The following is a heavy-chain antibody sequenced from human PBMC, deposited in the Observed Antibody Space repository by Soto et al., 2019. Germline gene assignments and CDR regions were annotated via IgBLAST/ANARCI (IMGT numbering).Heavy chain of an antibody. Sequence: PWWSLTLPIAAAGRPVSSDAMSWVSQAQGKKQEWVSAISGSGGSTYYADSVKGRFTISRDNSKNTLYLQMNSLRAEDTAVYYCAKGPNADDYYYSSGYYCGYWGQGTLVTVSS. J-gene: IGHJ4*02. D-gene: IGHD3-22*01. CDR1: GRPVSSDA. V-gene: IGHV3-23*01. CDR3: AKGPNADDYYYSSGYYCGY. CDR2: ISGSGGST.